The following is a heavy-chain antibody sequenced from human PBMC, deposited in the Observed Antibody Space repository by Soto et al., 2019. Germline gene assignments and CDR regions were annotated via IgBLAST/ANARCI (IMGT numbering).Heavy chain of an antibody. CDR2: INHSGST. D-gene: IGHD4-17*01. V-gene: IGHV4-34*01. CDR1: GGSFSGYY. CDR3: ARKSLPGDIDY. Sequence: SETLSLTCAVYGGSFSGYYWSWIRQPPGKGLEWIGEINHSGSTNYNPSLKSRVTISVDTSKNQFSLKLSSVTAADTAVYYCARKSLPGDIDYWSQGTLVTVSS. J-gene: IGHJ4*02.